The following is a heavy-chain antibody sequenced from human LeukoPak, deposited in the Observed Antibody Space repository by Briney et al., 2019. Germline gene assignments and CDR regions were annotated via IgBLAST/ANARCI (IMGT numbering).Heavy chain of an antibody. V-gene: IGHV1-2*02. Sequence: ASVKVSCKASGYTFTGYYMHWMRQAPGQGLEWMGWINPNNGGTNYAQKFQGRVTMTRDTSISTAYMDLSRLKSDDTAVYYCAREGYGGGQDFDAWGQGTMVTVSS. CDR1: GYTFTGYY. CDR3: AREGYGGGQDFDA. D-gene: IGHD1-26*01. J-gene: IGHJ3*01. CDR2: INPNNGGT.